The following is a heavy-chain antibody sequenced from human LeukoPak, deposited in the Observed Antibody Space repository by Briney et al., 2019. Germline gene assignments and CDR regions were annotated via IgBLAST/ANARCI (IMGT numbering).Heavy chain of an antibody. CDR1: GGSISSYY. V-gene: IGHV4-59*01. CDR2: IYYSGST. Sequence: SETLSLTCTVSGGSISSYYWSWIRQPPGKGLEWIGYIYYSGSTNYNPSLKSRVTISVDTSKNQFSLKLSSVTAADTAVYYCARDRDYWGQGTLVTVSS. CDR3: ARDRDY. J-gene: IGHJ4*02.